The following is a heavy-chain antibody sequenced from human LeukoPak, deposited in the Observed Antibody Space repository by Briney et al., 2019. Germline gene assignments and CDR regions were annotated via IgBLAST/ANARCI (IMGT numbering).Heavy chain of an antibody. CDR1: GYTFTSYD. Sequence: ASVKVSCKASGYTFTSYDINWVRQAPGQGLEWMGWMNSNSGNTGYAQKFQGRVTMTRNTSISTAYMELSSLRSEDTAVYYCAREAKDYFDYWGQGTLVTVSS. J-gene: IGHJ4*02. V-gene: IGHV1-8*01. CDR2: MNSNSGNT. CDR3: AREAKDYFDY.